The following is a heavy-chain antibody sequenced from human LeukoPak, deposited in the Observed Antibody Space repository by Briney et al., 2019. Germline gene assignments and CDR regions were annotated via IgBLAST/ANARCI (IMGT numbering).Heavy chain of an antibody. V-gene: IGHV3-66*01. CDR1: GFTVSSNY. J-gene: IGHJ3*02. Sequence: GGSLRLSCAASGFTVSSNYMSWVRQAPGKGLEWVSVIYSGGSTYYADSVKGRFTISRDNSKNTLYLQMNSLRAEDTAVYYCAKMGSYYESSGYPDAFDIWGQGTMVTVSS. CDR2: IYSGGST. D-gene: IGHD3-22*01. CDR3: AKMGSYYESSGYPDAFDI.